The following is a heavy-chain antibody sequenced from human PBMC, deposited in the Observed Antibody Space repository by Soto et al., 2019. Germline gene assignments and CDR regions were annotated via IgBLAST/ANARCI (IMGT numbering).Heavy chain of an antibody. CDR2: INPNSGGT. D-gene: IGHD3-22*01. Sequence: QVQLVQSGAEVKKPGASVKVSCKASGYSFKNYYVHWVRQAPGQGLEWMGWINPNSGGTNFAQRFQDRLTLTRDTSINTAYMELSRLRSDDTAMYFCARTTVPNYYGDYWGQGTLVTVSS. J-gene: IGHJ4*02. CDR1: GYSFKNYY. CDR3: ARTTVPNYYGDY. V-gene: IGHV1-2*02.